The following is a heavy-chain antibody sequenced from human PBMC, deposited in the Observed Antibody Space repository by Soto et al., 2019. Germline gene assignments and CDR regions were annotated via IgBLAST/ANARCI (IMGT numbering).Heavy chain of an antibody. CDR3: ARSPGDYRSDPRAPKPSEFDY. CDR2: IKQDGSAK. CDR1: GFTFSGKF. J-gene: IGHJ4*02. D-gene: IGHD4-17*01. Sequence: SGGSQRLSCEASGFTFSGKFMSWVRQAPGRELEWVANIKQDGSAKYYVDSVRGRFTISRDNAKNSLYLQMNSLRAEDTAVYYCARSPGDYRSDPRAPKPSEFDYWGQGTLVTVSS. V-gene: IGHV3-7*02.